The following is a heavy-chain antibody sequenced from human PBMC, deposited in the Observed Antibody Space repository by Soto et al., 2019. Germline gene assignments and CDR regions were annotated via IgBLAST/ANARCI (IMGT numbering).Heavy chain of an antibody. V-gene: IGHV4-30-4*01. CDR2: IYYSGTT. CDR1: GGSVSSADSY. D-gene: IGHD4-17*01. CDR3: ARGNYSDYRSSFDF. Sequence: PSETLSLTCTVSGGSVSSADSYWSWIRQAPGKGLEWVGHIYYSGTTYYNPSLESRLTISVDTSKNKFSLKLNSVTAADTAVYYCARGNYSDYRSSFDFWGQGALVTVSS. J-gene: IGHJ4*02.